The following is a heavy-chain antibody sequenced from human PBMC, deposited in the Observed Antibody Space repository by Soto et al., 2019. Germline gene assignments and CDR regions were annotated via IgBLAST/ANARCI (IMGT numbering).Heavy chain of an antibody. D-gene: IGHD2-2*01. CDR1: GFTFSSYW. V-gene: IGHV3-74*01. Sequence: EVQLVESGGGLVQPGGSLRLSCAASGFTFSSYWMHWVRQAPGKGLVWVSRITSDGSSTSYADSVKGRFTISRDNAKNTLYLQMNSLRAEDTAVYYCAREGPTSSTSCYMDVWGKGTTVTVSS. CDR2: ITSDGSST. J-gene: IGHJ6*03. CDR3: AREGPTSSTSCYMDV.